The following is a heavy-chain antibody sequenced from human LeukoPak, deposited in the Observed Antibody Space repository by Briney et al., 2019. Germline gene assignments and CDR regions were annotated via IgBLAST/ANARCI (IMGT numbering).Heavy chain of an antibody. CDR2: ISSSGGTT. CDR3: AKDWNAWPTNFDS. D-gene: IGHD5-24*01. V-gene: IGHV3-23*01. J-gene: IGHJ4*02. CDR1: GFTFSTYA. Sequence: GGSLRLSCAASGFTFSTYAVNWVRQAPGKGLECVSAISSSGGTTYYADSVKGRFSISRDNSKNTLYLRMNSLRAEDTAIYYCAKDWNAWPTNFDSWGQGTLVTVSA.